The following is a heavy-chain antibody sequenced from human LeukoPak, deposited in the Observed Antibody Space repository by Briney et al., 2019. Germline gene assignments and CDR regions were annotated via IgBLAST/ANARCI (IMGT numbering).Heavy chain of an antibody. CDR1: GYTFTGYY. J-gene: IGHJ4*02. V-gene: IGHV1-2*02. CDR3: ARATVTNLFWLPNIDY. Sequence: ASVKVSCKASGYTFTGYYMHWVRQAPGQGLEWMGWINPNSGGTNYAQKFQGRVTMTRDTSISTAYMELSRLRSDDTAVYYCARATVTNLFWLPNIDYWGQGTLVTVSS. CDR2: INPNSGGT. D-gene: IGHD4-17*01.